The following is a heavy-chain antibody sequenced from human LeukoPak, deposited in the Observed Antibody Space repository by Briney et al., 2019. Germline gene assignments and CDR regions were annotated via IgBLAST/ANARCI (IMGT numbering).Heavy chain of an antibody. CDR2: IIPIFGTA. CDR1: GGTFSSYA. CDR3: ARALRIAARPEYYYYMDV. Sequence: SVKVSCKASGGTFSSYAISWVRQAPGQGLERMGGIIPIFGTANYAQKFQGRATITTDESTSTAYMELSSLRSEDTAVYYCARALRIAARPEYYYYMDVWGKGTTVTVSS. D-gene: IGHD6-6*01. V-gene: IGHV1-69*05. J-gene: IGHJ6*03.